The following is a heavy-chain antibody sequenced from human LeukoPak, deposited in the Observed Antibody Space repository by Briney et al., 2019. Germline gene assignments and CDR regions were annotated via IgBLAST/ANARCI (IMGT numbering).Heavy chain of an antibody. CDR2: MYHNGST. J-gene: IGHJ5*02. CDR1: GGSISSISYY. V-gene: IGHV4-39*01. D-gene: IGHD5-24*01. Sequence: SETLSLTCTVSGGSISSISYYWGWIRQPPGKGLEWVGSMYHNGSTYYNPSLKSRVTISVDTSKNQFSLKLTSVTAADTAVYYCARHPSGRMWLQQGGWFDPWGQGTLVTVSS. CDR3: ARHPSGRMWLQQGGWFDP.